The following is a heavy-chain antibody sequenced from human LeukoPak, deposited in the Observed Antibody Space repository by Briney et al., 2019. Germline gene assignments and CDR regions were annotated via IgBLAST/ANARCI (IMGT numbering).Heavy chain of an antibody. CDR2: IYYSGST. CDR1: GGSISSSTYY. D-gene: IGHD3-16*01. V-gene: IGHV4-39*01. J-gene: IGHJ5*02. Sequence: PSETLSLTCTVSGGSISSSTYYWGWIRQPPGKGLEWIGTIYYSGSTYYNPSLKSRVTISVDTSKNQFSLKLSSVTAADTAVYYCARKGEWHNWFDPWGQGTLVTVSS. CDR3: ARKGEWHNWFDP.